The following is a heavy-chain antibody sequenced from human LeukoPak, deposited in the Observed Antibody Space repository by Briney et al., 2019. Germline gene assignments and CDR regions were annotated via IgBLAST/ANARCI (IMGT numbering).Heavy chain of an antibody. J-gene: IGHJ4*02. V-gene: IGHV4-30-4*01. CDR2: IYYSGST. CDR3: ARDRGGIAAIDY. CDR1: GGSISSYY. Sequence: SETLSLTCTVSGGSISSYYWSWIRQPPGKGLEWIGYIYYSGSTYYNPSLKSRVTISVDTSKNQFSLKLSSVTAADTAVYYCARDRGGIAAIDYWGQGTLVTVSS. D-gene: IGHD6-13*01.